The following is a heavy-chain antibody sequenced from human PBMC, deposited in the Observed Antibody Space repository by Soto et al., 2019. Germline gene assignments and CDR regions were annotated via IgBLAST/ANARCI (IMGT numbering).Heavy chain of an antibody. D-gene: IGHD3-3*01. CDR2: ISAYNGNT. CDR3: ARGEVDFWSGYYSPSFGY. Sequence: ASVKVSCKASGYTFTSYGISWVRQAPGQGLEWMGWISAYNGNTNYAQKLQGRVTMTTDTSTSTAYMELRSPRSDDTAVYYCARGEVDFWSGYYSPSFGYWGQGTLVTVSS. V-gene: IGHV1-18*01. J-gene: IGHJ4*02. CDR1: GYTFTSYG.